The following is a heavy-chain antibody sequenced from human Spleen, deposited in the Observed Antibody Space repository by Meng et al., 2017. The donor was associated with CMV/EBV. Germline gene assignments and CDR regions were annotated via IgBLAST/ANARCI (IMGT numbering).Heavy chain of an antibody. D-gene: IGHD3-3*01. V-gene: IGHV3-21*03. CDR2: ISSSSSYI. CDR1: GFTFSSYS. Sequence: GGSLRLSCAASGFTFSSYSMNWVRQAPGKGLEWVSSISSSSSYIYYADSVKGRFTISRDNAKNSLYLQMNSLKTEDTAVYYCTTDPAYYDFWSAKGYWGQGTLVTVSS. CDR3: TTDPAYYDFWSAKGY. J-gene: IGHJ4*02.